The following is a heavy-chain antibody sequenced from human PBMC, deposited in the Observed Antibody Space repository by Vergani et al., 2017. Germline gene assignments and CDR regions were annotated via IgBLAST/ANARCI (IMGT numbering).Heavy chain of an antibody. V-gene: IGHV4-34*01. Sequence: QVQLQQWGAGLLKPSETLSLTCAVYGGSFSGYYWSWIRQPPGKGLEWIGEINHSGSTNYNPSLKSRVTISVDTPKNQFSLKLSSVTAADTAVYYCARGTRRGYSSGYYYWGQGTLVTVSS. CDR3: ARGTRRGYSSGYYY. D-gene: IGHD6-19*01. CDR2: INHSGST. J-gene: IGHJ4*02. CDR1: GGSFSGYY.